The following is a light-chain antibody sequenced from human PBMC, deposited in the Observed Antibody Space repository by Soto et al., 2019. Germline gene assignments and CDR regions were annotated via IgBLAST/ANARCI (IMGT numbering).Light chain of an antibody. CDR3: RAIT. CDR1: QSVSNNY. V-gene: IGKV3-20*01. J-gene: IGKJ5*01. CDR2: GAS. Sequence: EIVLTQSPGTLSLSPGERATLSCRASQSVSNNYLAWYQQKPGQAPRLLIYGASNRATGIPDRFSGSGSGTDFTLTISSLEPEDFAVYYCRAITFGQGTRLEIK.